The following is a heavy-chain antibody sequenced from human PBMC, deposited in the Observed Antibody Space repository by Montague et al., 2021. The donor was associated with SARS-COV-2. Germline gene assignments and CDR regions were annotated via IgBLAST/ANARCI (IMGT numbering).Heavy chain of an antibody. CDR1: GDSVVEYW. D-gene: IGHD3-22*01. J-gene: IGHJ4*02. CDR3: ARATLGITMIVVVMTAIECYFDY. V-gene: IGHV4-34*01. Sequence: SETLSLTCAIYGDSVVEYWCRSDEHTPEIQSQSILVCRHMLDTKYNPSLKSRVTISVDTSKNQFSLKLISVTAADTAVYYCARATLGITMIVVVMTAIECYFDYGGKGKVVTVSS. CDR2: CRHMLDT.